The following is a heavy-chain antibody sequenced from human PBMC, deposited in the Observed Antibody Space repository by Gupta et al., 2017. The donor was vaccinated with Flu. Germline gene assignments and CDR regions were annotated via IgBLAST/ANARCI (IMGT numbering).Heavy chain of an antibody. D-gene: IGHD4-17*01. CDR3: AKGVPRDYGDYLHADGFYLRYFDY. J-gene: IGHJ4*02. CDR1: GFVLSSDS. CDR2: ISGSGGST. V-gene: IGHV3-23*01. Sequence: EVQLLESGGGLVQPGGSLRLSCAASGFVLSSDSMSWVRQAPGKGLEWVSAISGSGGSTYYADSVKGRFTISRDNSKNTLYLQMNSLRAEDTAVYYCAKGVPRDYGDYLHADGFYLRYFDYWGQGTLVTVSS.